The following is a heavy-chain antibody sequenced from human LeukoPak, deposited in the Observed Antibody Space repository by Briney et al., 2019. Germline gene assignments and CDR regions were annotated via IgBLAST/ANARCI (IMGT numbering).Heavy chain of an antibody. CDR1: GFTVSDYW. Sequence: GGSLRLSCAASGFTVSDYWMHWVRQAPGKGLIWVSRINTYGSRTDSEYSVKGLFTISSDNTNTTLLLQINILKADTTAVYYAATRKIDAFDMWGQGTMVNVSS. CDR2: INTYGSRT. V-gene: IGHV3-74*01. J-gene: IGHJ3*02. CDR3: ATRKIDAFDM.